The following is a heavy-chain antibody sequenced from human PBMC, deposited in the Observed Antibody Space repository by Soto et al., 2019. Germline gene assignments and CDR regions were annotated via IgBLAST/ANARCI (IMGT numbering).Heavy chain of an antibody. D-gene: IGHD1-26*01. CDR2: INNDGRNT. Sequence: EVQLVESGGGLVPPGGSLRLSCVASGFTFSAYGMHWVRQAPGKGLEYVSAINNDGRNTYYANSVKGRFTISRDNSKTTLYLQMGSLRAEDMAVYYCARDSGRTEGCFDPWGQGTLVTVSS. V-gene: IGHV3-64*01. CDR1: GFTFSAYG. CDR3: ARDSGRTEGCFDP. J-gene: IGHJ5*02.